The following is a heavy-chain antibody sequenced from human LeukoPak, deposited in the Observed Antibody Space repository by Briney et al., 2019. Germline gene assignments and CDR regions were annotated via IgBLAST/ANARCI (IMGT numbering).Heavy chain of an antibody. V-gene: IGHV1-46*01. CDR2: IIPSDGFT. Sequence: ASVKVSCKASGYTFSSYYIHWVRQAPGQGLEWMGMIIPSDGFTSYAQKFQGRVTMTRDMSTSTVYMELSSLRSDDTAVYYCASDGSGSYPFDYWGQGTLVTVSS. CDR1: GYTFSSYY. D-gene: IGHD3-10*01. J-gene: IGHJ4*02. CDR3: ASDGSGSYPFDY.